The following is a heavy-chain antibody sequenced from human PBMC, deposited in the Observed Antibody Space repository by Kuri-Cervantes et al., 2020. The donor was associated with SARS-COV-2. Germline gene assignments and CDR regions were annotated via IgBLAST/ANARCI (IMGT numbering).Heavy chain of an antibody. Sequence: GESLKISCAASGFTFSDSGMSWVRQAPGKGLEWVSYISSSSSYIYYADSVKGRFTISRDNAKNSLYLQMNSLRAEDTAVYYCARSYGEDSFYYYYGMDVWGQGTTVTVSS. CDR1: GFTFSDSG. J-gene: IGHJ6*02. CDR3: ARSYGEDSFYYYYGMDV. V-gene: IGHV3-21*05. CDR2: ISSSSSYI. D-gene: IGHD4-17*01.